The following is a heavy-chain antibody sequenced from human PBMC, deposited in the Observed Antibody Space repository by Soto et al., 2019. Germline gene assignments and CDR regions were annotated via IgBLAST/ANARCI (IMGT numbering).Heavy chain of an antibody. J-gene: IGHJ5*02. CDR1: GGTFGNTA. CDR3: ARDGDPGYSFWSGPLGGGRFDP. V-gene: IGHV1-69*12. CDR2: IVPMFGTT. D-gene: IGHD3-3*01. Sequence: QVQLVQSGAEVKEPGSSVNVSCKTSGGTFGNTAVTWVRQAPGQGLEWIGGIVPMFGTTNYAQKFQGRVTITADESTRTAYMELSSLRSDDTALYYCARDGDPGYSFWSGPLGGGRFDPWGQGPLVTVSS.